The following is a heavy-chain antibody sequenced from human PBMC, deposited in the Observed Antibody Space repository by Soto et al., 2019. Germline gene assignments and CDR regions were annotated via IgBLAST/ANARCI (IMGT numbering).Heavy chain of an antibody. V-gene: IGHV4-34*01. CDR3: ARGLWFGESLDY. J-gene: IGHJ4*02. D-gene: IGHD3-10*01. Sequence: SETLSLTCAVYGGSFSGYYWSWIRQPPGKGLEWIGEINHSGSTNYNPSLKSRVTISVDTSKNQFSLKLSSVTAADTAVYYCARGLWFGESLDYWGQGTLVTVSS. CDR2: INHSGST. CDR1: GGSFSGYY.